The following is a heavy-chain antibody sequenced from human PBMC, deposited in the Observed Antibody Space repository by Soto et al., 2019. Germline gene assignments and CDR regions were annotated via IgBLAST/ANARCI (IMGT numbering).Heavy chain of an antibody. D-gene: IGHD6-13*01. V-gene: IGHV3-73*01. J-gene: IGHJ6*02. CDR1: GFTFSGAA. CDR3: ARQHSGTDYLYYSVMDV. CDR2: SRGKANSYET. Sequence: EVQLVESGGGLVQPGRSLKLSCADSGFTFSGAAMHWVRQASGQGLEWIGRSRGKANSYETGYAASLKGRFTISRDDSKNTAYLEMNSLKPEDTDVYYCARQHSGTDYLYYSVMDVWGQGNTVTVSS.